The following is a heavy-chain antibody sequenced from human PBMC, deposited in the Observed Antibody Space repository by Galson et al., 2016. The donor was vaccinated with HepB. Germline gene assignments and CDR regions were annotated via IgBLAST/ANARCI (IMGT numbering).Heavy chain of an antibody. Sequence: PALVKPTQTLTLTCTFSGFSLSTSGVGVGWIRQPPGKALEWLALIYWDDDKRYSPSLKNRLTVTKDTSKNQVVLTMTNMDPVDTGTYYCAHRVVGSSNTWNAGYFDSWGRGSWSASPQ. CDR3: AHRVVGSSNTWNAGYFDS. J-gene: IGHJ4*03. V-gene: IGHV2-5*02. CDR2: IYWDDDK. CDR1: GFSLSTSGVG. D-gene: IGHD6-13*01.